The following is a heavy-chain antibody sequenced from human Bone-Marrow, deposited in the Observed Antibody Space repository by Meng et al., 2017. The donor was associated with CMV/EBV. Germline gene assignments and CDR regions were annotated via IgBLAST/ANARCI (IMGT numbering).Heavy chain of an antibody. J-gene: IGHJ6*02. D-gene: IGHD4-23*01. CDR1: GFTFSDHY. V-gene: IGHV3-11*01. CDR2: ISSSGSTI. Sequence: GESLKISCAASGFTFSDHYMSWIRQAPGKGLEWVSYISSSGSTIYYADSVKGRFTISRDNAKNSLYLQMNSLRAEDTAVYYCARGLISGGYYYYGMDVWGQGTTVTVSS. CDR3: ARGLISGGYYYYGMDV.